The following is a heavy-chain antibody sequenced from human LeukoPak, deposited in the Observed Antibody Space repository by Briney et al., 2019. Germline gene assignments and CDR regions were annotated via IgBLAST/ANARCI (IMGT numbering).Heavy chain of an antibody. CDR2: IYASGNT. CDR1: GASVSSTDYF. D-gene: IGHD6-13*01. CDR3: ARGNRGSSWYAI. J-gene: IGHJ3*02. V-gene: IGHV4-61*02. Sequence: SETLSLTCTVSGASVSSTDYFWNWIRQPAGKGLEWIGRIYASGNTDYNPSLKSRVTMSLDTSKNQFSLNMNSVTAADTAVYYCARGNRGSSWYAIWGQGTMVTVSS.